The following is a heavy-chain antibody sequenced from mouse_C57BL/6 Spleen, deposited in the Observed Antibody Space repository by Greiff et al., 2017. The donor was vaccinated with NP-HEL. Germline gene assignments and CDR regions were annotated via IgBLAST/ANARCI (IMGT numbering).Heavy chain of an antibody. D-gene: IGHD1-1*01. V-gene: IGHV3-6*01. CDR3: AREDYYYGSSSFDY. CDR1: GYSITSGYY. Sequence: EVQLVESGPGLVKPSQSLSLTCSVTGYSITSGYYWNWIRQFPGNKLEWMGYISYDGSNNYNPSLKNRISITRDTSKNQFFLKLNSVTTEDTATYYCAREDYYYGSSSFDYWGQGTTLTVSS. J-gene: IGHJ2*01. CDR2: ISYDGSN.